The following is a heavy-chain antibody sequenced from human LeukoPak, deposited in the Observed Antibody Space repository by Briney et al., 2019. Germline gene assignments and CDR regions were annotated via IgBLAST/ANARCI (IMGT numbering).Heavy chain of an antibody. D-gene: IGHD3-10*01. CDR3: ARDLYYYSN. Sequence: SETLSLTCTVSGGSLTNYYWSWIRQPPGKGLEWIGYIYYSGTTNYNPSLKSRVTISFDTSKNQFSLKLSSVTAADTAVYYCARDLYYYSNWGQGTLVTVSS. CDR2: IYYSGTT. J-gene: IGHJ4*02. CDR1: GGSLTNYY. V-gene: IGHV4-59*01.